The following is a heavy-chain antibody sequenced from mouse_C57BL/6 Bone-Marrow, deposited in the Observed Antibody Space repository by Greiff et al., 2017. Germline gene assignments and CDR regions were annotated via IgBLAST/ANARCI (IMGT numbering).Heavy chain of an antibody. CDR1: GYAFTNYL. D-gene: IGHD2-5*01. Sequence: QVQLQQSGAELVRPGTSVKVSCKASGYAFTNYLIEWVKQRPGQGLEWIGVINPGSGGTNYNEKFKGKATLTADKSSSTAYMQLSSLTSEDSAVYFCARSGTIVTPYGYFDVWGTGTTVTVSS. CDR3: ARSGTIVTPYGYFDV. V-gene: IGHV1-54*01. J-gene: IGHJ1*03. CDR2: INPGSGGT.